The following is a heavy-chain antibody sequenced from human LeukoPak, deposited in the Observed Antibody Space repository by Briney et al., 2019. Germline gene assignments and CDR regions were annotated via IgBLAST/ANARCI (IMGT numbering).Heavy chain of an antibody. J-gene: IGHJ4*02. CDR2: IKSKTDGGIK. V-gene: IGHV3-15*01. Sequence: GGSLRLSCAASGLTLSNAWKTWVRQAPGKGLEWVARIKSKTDGGIKDYAAPVKGTFTISRDDSENTVYLQMNSLKIEDTAVYYCATGRSGYFDSWGRGTLVFVSS. CDR3: ATGRSGYFDS. CDR1: GLTLSNAW.